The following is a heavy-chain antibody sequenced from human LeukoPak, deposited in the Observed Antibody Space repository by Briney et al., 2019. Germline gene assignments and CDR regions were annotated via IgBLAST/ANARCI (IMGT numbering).Heavy chain of an antibody. J-gene: IGHJ4*02. Sequence: MASETLSLTCTVSGGSISSYYWSWIRQPPGKGLEWIGYIYYSGSTNYNPSLKSRVTISVDTSKNQISLRLTSVTAADTAVYYCARADSGTYYMPFDYWGQGSLVTVSS. CDR2: IYYSGST. V-gene: IGHV4-59*01. CDR1: GGSISSYY. CDR3: ARADSGTYYMPFDY. D-gene: IGHD1-26*01.